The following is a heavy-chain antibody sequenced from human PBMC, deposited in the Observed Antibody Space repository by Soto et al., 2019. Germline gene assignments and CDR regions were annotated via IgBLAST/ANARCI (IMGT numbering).Heavy chain of an antibody. D-gene: IGHD4-17*01. CDR2: INPNSGGT. J-gene: IGHJ5*02. V-gene: IGHV1-2*02. CDR1: GYTFTGYY. CDR3: ARGPMTAVTTNWFDP. Sequence: QVQLVQSGAEVKKPGASVKVSCKASGYTFTGYYMHWVRQAPGQGLEWMGWINPNSGGTNYAQKFQGRVNMTRDTSIRTAYMELSRLRSDDTAVYYCARGPMTAVTTNWFDPWGQGTLVTVSS.